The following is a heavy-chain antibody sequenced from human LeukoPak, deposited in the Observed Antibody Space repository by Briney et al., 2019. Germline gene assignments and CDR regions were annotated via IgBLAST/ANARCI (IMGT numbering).Heavy chain of an antibody. CDR3: ARDYDSSGYYLDY. D-gene: IGHD3-22*01. CDR2: IYHNGST. J-gene: IGHJ4*02. CDR1: GGSISSFY. V-gene: IGHV4-59*12. Sequence: SETLSLTCTVSGGSISSFYWSWIRLPPGKGLEWIGYIYHNGSTYYNPSLKSRVTISVDRSKNQFSLKLSSVTAADTAVYYCARDYDSSGYYLDYWGQGTLVTVSS.